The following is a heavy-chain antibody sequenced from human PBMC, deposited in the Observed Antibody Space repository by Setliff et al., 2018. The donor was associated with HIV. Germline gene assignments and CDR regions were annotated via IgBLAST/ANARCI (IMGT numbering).Heavy chain of an antibody. D-gene: IGHD5-12*01. CDR3: ARDANYGSSGYDREYFDY. Sequence: ASVKVSCKASGYTFTRYYIHWVRQAPGQGLEWMGIINPSSGSTSFAQKFLGRVTMTRDTSISTVYMELTSLRSDDTAIYYCARDANYGSSGYDREYFDYWGQGTLVTV. CDR1: GYTFTRYY. V-gene: IGHV1-46*01. J-gene: IGHJ4*02. CDR2: INPSSGST.